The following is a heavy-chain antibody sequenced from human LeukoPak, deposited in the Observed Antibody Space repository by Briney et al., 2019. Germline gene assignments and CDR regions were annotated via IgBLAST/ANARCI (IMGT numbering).Heavy chain of an antibody. D-gene: IGHD3-10*01. V-gene: IGHV4-59*01. CDR1: GGSISSYY. CDR2: IYYSGST. J-gene: IGHJ5*02. CDR3: ARDRHGSGSAHTFDP. Sequence: PSETLSLTCTVSGGSISSYYWSWIRQPPGKGLELIAYIYYSGSTNYNPSLKSRVTISIDTSKNQFSLKLRSVTAADTAVYYCARDRHGSGSAHTFDPWGQGTLVTVSS.